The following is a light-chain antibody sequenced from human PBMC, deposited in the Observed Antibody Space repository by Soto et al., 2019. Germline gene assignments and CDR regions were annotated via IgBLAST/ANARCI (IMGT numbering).Light chain of an antibody. J-gene: IGKJ1*01. V-gene: IGKV1-5*01. Sequence: DIQMTQSPSTLSASVEDRVTITCRASQSISSWLAWYQQKPGKAPKLLIYDASSLESGVPSRFSGSGSGTEVTLTISSLQPDDFATYYCQQYNSYSWTFGQGTKVEIK. CDR3: QQYNSYSWT. CDR1: QSISSW. CDR2: DAS.